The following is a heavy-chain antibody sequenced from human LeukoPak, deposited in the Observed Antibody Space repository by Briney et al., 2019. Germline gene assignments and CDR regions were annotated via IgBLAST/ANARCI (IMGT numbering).Heavy chain of an antibody. CDR2: ISSSSSYI. CDR3: ASPILYYDSSGYDY. J-gene: IGHJ4*02. D-gene: IGHD3-22*01. V-gene: IGHV3-21*01. CDR1: GFTFCSYS. Sequence: GGSLRLSCAASGFTFCSYSMNWVREAPGKGVEWVSSISSSSSYIYYADSVKGRFTISRDNAKNSLYLQMNSLRAEDTAVYYCASPILYYDSSGYDYWGQGTLVTVSS.